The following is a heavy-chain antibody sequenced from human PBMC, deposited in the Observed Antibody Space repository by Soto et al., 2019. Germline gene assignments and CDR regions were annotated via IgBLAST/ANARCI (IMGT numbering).Heavy chain of an antibody. CDR3: ARARYYGAKNDF. V-gene: IGHV4-59*01. D-gene: IGHD1-26*01. CDR1: GDSISGYY. Sequence: QVRLQESGPGLVKPSETLSLTCTVSGDSISGYYWSWIRQPPGKRPEWLGYIYSSGSTKYNPSLRSRVTLSIDTPRSQFSLRLNSVTAADTAVYYCARARYYGAKNDFWGQGTRVTVSS. J-gene: IGHJ4*02. CDR2: IYSSGST.